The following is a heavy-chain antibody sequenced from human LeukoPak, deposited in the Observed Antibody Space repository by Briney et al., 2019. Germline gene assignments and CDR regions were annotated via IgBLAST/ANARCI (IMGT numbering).Heavy chain of an antibody. CDR2: IKSKADGGTA. V-gene: IGHV3-15*01. Sequence: GGSLRLSCVGSGFTFSNYWMSWVRQSPGKGLEWVGRIKSKADGGTADYAAPVKGRFAISRDDSTNTLYLHLTSLKIEDTAVYYCSTEMALVRGVEGYWGQGTLVTVSS. CDR3: STEMALVRGVEGY. J-gene: IGHJ4*02. D-gene: IGHD3-10*01. CDR1: GFTFSNYW.